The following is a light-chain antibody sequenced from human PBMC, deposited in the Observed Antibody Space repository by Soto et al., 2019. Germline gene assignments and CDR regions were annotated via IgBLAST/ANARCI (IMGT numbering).Light chain of an antibody. V-gene: IGKV3-11*01. J-gene: IGKJ1*01. CDR1: ASVGSK. Sequence: EKMVKQSPAALSVKPGERATLSCRASASVGSKVASSHQQPGQASRFLIYDVSNRATDIPARFSGSGSGTDFTLTISRLEPEDLAVYFCQQRSNWPRRFGQGTKVDVK. CDR2: DVS. CDR3: QQRSNWPRR.